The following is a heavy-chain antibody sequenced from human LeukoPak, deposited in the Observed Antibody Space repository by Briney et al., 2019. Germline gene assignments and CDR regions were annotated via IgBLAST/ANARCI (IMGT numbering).Heavy chain of an antibody. J-gene: IGHJ4*02. CDR3: ARGVTPDVVVGPATSFDY. CDR2: IYPGDSDT. D-gene: IGHD2-21*01. CDR1: GYTFGSHW. V-gene: IGHV5-51*01. Sequence: GESLRISCKGSGYTFGSHWVAWVRQMPGKGLEWMGIIYPGDSDTRYSPSFEGHVSISADKSISTAYLQWTSLKPSDTAMYYCARGVTPDVVVGPATSFDYWAQGTLVTVSS.